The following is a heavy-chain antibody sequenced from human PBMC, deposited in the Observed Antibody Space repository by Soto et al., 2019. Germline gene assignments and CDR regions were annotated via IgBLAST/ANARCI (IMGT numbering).Heavy chain of an antibody. CDR1: GGTFSSYA. V-gene: IGHV1-69*12. CDR2: IIPIFVTA. Sequence: QVQLVQSGAEVKKPGSSVKVSCKASGGTFSSYALSWVRQAPGQGLEWMGGIIPIFVTANYAQKFQGRVTLTADGSTSTAYMELSSLTSEDTAVYYCARVHGGGSYYYYGMDVWGQGTTVTVSS. J-gene: IGHJ6*02. D-gene: IGHD3-16*01. CDR3: ARVHGGGSYYYYGMDV.